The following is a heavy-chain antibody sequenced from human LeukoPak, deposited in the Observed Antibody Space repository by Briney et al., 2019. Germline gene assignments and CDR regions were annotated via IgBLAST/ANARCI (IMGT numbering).Heavy chain of an antibody. CDR2: ISGSSSTI. D-gene: IGHD3-16*01. Sequence: PGGSLRLSCAASGFTFSSYAMSWVRQAPGKGLEWVSAISGSSSTIYYADSVKGRFTISRDNAKNSLYLQMNSLRAEDTAVYYCARDLMITFGGVPFDYWGQGTLVTVSS. CDR3: ARDLMITFGGVPFDY. V-gene: IGHV3-48*01. CDR1: GFTFSSYA. J-gene: IGHJ4*02.